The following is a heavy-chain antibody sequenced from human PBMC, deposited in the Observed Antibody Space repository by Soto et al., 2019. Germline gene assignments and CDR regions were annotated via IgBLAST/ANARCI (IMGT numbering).Heavy chain of an antibody. Sequence: GGSLRLSCAASGFTFTNFAMNWVRQAPGKGLEWVSVISGTGDTTYNADSVKGRFTISRDNSMNTAFLQMNSLRAEDTALYYCAKGYCSSTSCSFDYWGQGTLVTVSS. D-gene: IGHD2-2*01. CDR2: ISGTGDTT. CDR3: AKGYCSSTSCSFDY. J-gene: IGHJ4*02. CDR1: GFTFTNFA. V-gene: IGHV3-23*01.